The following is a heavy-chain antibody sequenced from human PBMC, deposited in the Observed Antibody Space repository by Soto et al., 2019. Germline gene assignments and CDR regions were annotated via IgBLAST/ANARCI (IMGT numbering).Heavy chain of an antibody. CDR3: ARDRYSDWPYFDS. CDR1: GYTFNSYA. V-gene: IGHV1-3*01. D-gene: IGHD4-17*01. CDR2: INAGNGNT. Sequence: GASVKVSSKASGYTFNSYAMHWVRQAPGQRLEWMGWINAGNGNTKYSQKFQGRVTITRDTSASTAYMELSSLRSEDTAVYYCARDRYSDWPYFDSWGTGTLGTVSS. J-gene: IGHJ4*02.